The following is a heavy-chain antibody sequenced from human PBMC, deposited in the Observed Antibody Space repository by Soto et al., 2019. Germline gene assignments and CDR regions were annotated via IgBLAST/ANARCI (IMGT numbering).Heavy chain of an antibody. CDR1: GVSIANFF. CDR3: ARDRGGITVAANPLGEWFDP. V-gene: IGHV4-59*08. D-gene: IGHD6-19*01. CDR2: MSQGGTT. J-gene: IGHJ5*02. Sequence: SETLSLTCTVSGVSIANFFWSWIRQPPGKGLEWIGYMSQGGTTTYNPSLKGRATISVDTSKNQLSLKLTSVTAADAAMYYCARDRGGITVAANPLGEWFDPWGPGTLVTVSS.